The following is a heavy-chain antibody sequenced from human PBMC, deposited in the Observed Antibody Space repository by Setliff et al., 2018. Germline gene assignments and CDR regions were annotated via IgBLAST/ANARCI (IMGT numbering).Heavy chain of an antibody. CDR3: RLWFEETWRDY. V-gene: IGHV3-53*01. J-gene: IGHJ4*02. D-gene: IGHD3-10*01. CDR1: GFVVSNNE. CDR2: TYASGAT. Sequence: QAVGSLRLSCAASGFVVSNNEMSWVRQAPEKGLEWVSVTYASGATNYADSVKGRFTISRDNSKNTLYLQMNSLRAEDTAVYYCRLWFEETWRDYWGQGTLVTVSS.